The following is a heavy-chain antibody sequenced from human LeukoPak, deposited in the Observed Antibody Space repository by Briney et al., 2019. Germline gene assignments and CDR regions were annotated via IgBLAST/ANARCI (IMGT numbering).Heavy chain of an antibody. J-gene: IGHJ4*02. Sequence: PSETLSLTCAVYGGSFSGYYWSWIRQPPGKGLEWIGEINHSGSTNYNPSLKSRVTISVDTSKNQFSLKLSSVTAADTAVYYCARAMVETATINGEDQPFDYWGQGTLVTVSS. CDR3: ARAMVETATINGEDQPFDY. CDR2: INHSGST. CDR1: GGSFSGYY. D-gene: IGHD5-24*01. V-gene: IGHV4-34*01.